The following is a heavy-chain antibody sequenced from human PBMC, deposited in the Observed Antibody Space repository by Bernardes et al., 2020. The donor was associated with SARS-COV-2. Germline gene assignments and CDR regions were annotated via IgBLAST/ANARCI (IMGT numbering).Heavy chain of an antibody. CDR2: ISGSGGST. CDR3: AKCIQGSYAMDV. CDR1: GFIFSRNA. J-gene: IGHJ6*02. Sequence: GWSLSLSCAASGFIFSRNAMTWVRQAPGKGLEWVSGISGSGGSTYYADSVKGRFTISRDNSNNTLYLEMNSLKAEDTAIYFCAKCIQGSYAMDVWGQGTTVTVSS. V-gene: IGHV3-23*01. D-gene: IGHD5-18*01.